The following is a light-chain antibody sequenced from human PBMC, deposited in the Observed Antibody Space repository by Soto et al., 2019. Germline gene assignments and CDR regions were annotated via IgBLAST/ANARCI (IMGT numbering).Light chain of an antibody. CDR1: QSVSSN. CDR3: QQYNNWRTWT. J-gene: IGKJ1*01. V-gene: IGKV3-15*01. Sequence: EIVMTQSPATLSVSPGERATLSCRASQSVSSNLAWYQQKPGQAPRLLIYGASTRATGIPARFSGSGSGTEFTLTISSLQSEDFAVYYCQQYNNWRTWTFGQETKVEIK. CDR2: GAS.